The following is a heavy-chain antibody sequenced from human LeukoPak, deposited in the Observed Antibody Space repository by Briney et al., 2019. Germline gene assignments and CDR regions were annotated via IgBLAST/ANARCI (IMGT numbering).Heavy chain of an antibody. V-gene: IGHV4-59*01. CDR2: IYYSGST. Sequence: SETLSLTCTVSGGSISSYYWSWIQQPPGKGLEWIGCIYYSGSTNHNPSLKSRVTISVDTSKNQFSLKLSSVTAADTAVYYCARYSSSWYLWRGWFDPWGQGTLVTVSS. D-gene: IGHD6-13*01. CDR1: GGSISSYY. CDR3: ARYSSSWYLWRGWFDP. J-gene: IGHJ5*02.